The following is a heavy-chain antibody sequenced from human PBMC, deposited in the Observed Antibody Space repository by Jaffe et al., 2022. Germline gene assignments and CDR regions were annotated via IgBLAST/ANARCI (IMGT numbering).Heavy chain of an antibody. J-gene: IGHJ5*02. Sequence: QITLKESGPTLVKPTQTLTLTCTFSGFSLSTSGVGVGWIRQPPGKALEWLALIYWDDDKRYSPSLKSRLTITKDTSKNQVVLTMTNMDPVDTATYYCARTVCSGGSCYSPYNSWFDPWGQGTLVTVSS. CDR3: ARTVCSGGSCYSPYNSWFDP. D-gene: IGHD2-15*01. CDR1: GFSLSTSGVG. V-gene: IGHV2-5*02. CDR2: IYWDDDK.